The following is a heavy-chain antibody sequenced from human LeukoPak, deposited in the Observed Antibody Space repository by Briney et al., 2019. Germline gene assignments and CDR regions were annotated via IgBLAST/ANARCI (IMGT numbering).Heavy chain of an antibody. D-gene: IGHD2-15*01. Sequence: PGGSLRLSCATSGFTFSNYGMHWVRQAPGKGLEWVAVISSDETNIRYGDSVKGRFTVSRDNAKNTLYLQMNSLRAEDTAVYYCAKDPYRVVFATGNYLDPWGQGTLVIVSS. CDR1: GFTFSNYG. J-gene: IGHJ5*02. CDR3: AKDPYRVVFATGNYLDP. V-gene: IGHV3-30*18. CDR2: ISSDETNI.